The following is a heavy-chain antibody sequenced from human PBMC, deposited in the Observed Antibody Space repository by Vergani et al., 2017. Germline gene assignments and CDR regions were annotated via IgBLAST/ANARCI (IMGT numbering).Heavy chain of an antibody. CDR2: IIPILGIA. D-gene: IGHD6-6*01. CDR3: ARRTEEYSSSSELGDYYYYMDV. CDR1: GGTFSSYT. J-gene: IGHJ6*03. Sequence: QVQLVQSGAEVKKPGSSVKVSCKASGGTFSSYTISWVRQAPGQGLEWMERIIPILGIANYAQKFQGRVTITADKSTSTAYMELSSLRSEDTAVYYCARRTEEYSSSSELGDYYYYMDVWGKGTTVTVSS. V-gene: IGHV1-69*02.